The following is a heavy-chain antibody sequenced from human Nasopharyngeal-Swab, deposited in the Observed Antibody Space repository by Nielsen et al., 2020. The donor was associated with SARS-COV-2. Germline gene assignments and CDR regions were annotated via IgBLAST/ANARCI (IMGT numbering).Heavy chain of an antibody. CDR1: GFTFNTYH. J-gene: IGHJ4*02. CDR2: INGDGREK. Sequence: GGLRLSCAASGFTFNTYHMSWVRQTPGKGLEWVAHINGDGREKYYVDSLKGRFTISRDNAQNSLHLQMTSLGAEDTAVYYCARDRGYCANGGCYTVLDFWGQGTLVTVSS. CDR3: ARDRGYCANGGCYTVLDF. D-gene: IGHD2-8*01. V-gene: IGHV3-7*04.